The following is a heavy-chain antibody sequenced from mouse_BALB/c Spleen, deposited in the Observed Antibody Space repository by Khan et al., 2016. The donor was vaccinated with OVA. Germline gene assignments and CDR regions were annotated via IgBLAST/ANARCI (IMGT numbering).Heavy chain of an antibody. CDR2: IRYDGSS. V-gene: IGHV3-6*02. CDR1: GYSITSGYF. Sequence: EVNLLESGPGLVKPSQSLSLTCSVTGYSITSGYFWNWIRQFPGNKLEWMGYIRYDGSSNYNPSLKNRTSITRDPSTNPFFLKLNSVTPEDTATYYGARGGSSGPAWFAYWGQGTLVTVSA. D-gene: IGHD3-1*01. J-gene: IGHJ3*01. CDR3: ARGGSSGPAWFAY.